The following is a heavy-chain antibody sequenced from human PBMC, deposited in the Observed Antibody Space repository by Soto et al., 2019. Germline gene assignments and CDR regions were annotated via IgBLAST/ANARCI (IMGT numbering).Heavy chain of an antibody. Sequence: SETLSLTCSVSGGSITTTNYYWGWIRQPPGKGLEWIGCLYYSGSTYYNPSLKSRVTMSVDTSKNQFSLKLSSVTAADTAVYYCARTLDYGHMDVWGKGTTVTVSS. CDR2: LYYSGST. V-gene: IGHV4-39*07. CDR1: GGSITTTNYY. D-gene: IGHD3-16*01. CDR3: ARTLDYGHMDV. J-gene: IGHJ6*03.